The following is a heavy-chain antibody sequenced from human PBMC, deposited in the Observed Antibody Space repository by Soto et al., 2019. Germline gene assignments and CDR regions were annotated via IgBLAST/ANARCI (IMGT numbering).Heavy chain of an antibody. CDR2: INPSASST. CDR1: GYTFTNYY. CDR3: ARAKSSSGCLDY. J-gene: IGHJ4*02. D-gene: IGHD6-19*01. Sequence: QVQLVQAGAEVKKPGASVKVSCKASGYTFTNYYIHWVRQAPGQGIGWMGLINPSASSTTYAQKFQGRLTMTRDTAMSTVYMELSSLRSEDTAVYHCARAKSSSGCLDYWGQGTLVTVAS. V-gene: IGHV1-46*01.